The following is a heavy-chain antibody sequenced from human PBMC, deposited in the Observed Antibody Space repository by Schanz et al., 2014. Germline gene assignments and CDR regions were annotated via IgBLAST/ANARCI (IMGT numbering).Heavy chain of an antibody. D-gene: IGHD2-2*01. V-gene: IGHV3-48*01. J-gene: IGHJ5*02. Sequence: EVQLVESGGGLVQPGGSLRLSCAASGFSFSSYAMGWVRQAPGMGLEWVSYVSRSTPDIYYADSVKGRFTMSRDNAKNSLFLQMNSLRAEDTAVYYCARAGYDADNWFDPWGQGTLVTVSS. CDR3: ARAGYDADNWFDP. CDR1: GFSFSSYA. CDR2: VSRSTPDI.